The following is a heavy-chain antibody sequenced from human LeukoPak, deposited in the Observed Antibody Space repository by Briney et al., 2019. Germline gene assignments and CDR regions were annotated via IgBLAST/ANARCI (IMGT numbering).Heavy chain of an antibody. Sequence: GGSLRLSCAASGFTFSSYWMSWVRQAPGKGLEYVANIKQDGSQKFYVDSVKGRFTISRDNAKNSMYLQMNSLGVEDTAVYYCARDRAVTWTGAVNIWGQGTMVTVSS. J-gene: IGHJ3*02. CDR3: ARDRAVTWTGAVNI. V-gene: IGHV3-7*01. D-gene: IGHD6-19*01. CDR1: GFTFSSYW. CDR2: IKQDGSQK.